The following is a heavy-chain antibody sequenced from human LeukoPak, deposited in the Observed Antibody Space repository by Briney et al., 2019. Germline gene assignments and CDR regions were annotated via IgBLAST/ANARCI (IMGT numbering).Heavy chain of an antibody. V-gene: IGHV3-23*01. CDR2: VSPGGDKT. CDR3: AKEKAVARSSGWHAFDV. D-gene: IGHD6-19*01. CDR1: GFTFSNAW. Sequence: GGSLRLSCIASGFTFSNAWMSWARQAPGKGLQWVSAVSPGGDKTYYADSVKGRFTVSRDNSRNTLYLQMNSLRADDTAVYFCAKEKAVARSSGWHAFDVWGQGSLVTVS. J-gene: IGHJ3*01.